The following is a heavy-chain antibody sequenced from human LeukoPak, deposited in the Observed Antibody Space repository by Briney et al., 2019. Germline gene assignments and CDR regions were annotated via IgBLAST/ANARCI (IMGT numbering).Heavy chain of an antibody. CDR3: ARAIPLGSFDI. Sequence: NSLETLSLTCTVSGGSISSGSYYWSWIRKPAGKGLEWIGRIYTSGSTNYNPSLKSRVTISVDTSKNQFSLKLSSVTAADTAVYYCARAIPLGSFDIWGQGTMVTVSS. D-gene: IGHD7-27*01. J-gene: IGHJ3*02. CDR2: IYTSGST. CDR1: GGSISSGSYY. V-gene: IGHV4-61*02.